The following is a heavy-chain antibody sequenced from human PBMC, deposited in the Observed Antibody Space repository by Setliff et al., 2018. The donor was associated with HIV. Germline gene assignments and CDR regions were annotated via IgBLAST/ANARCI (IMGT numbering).Heavy chain of an antibody. D-gene: IGHD2-15*01. J-gene: IGHJ5*02. Sequence: ASVKVSCKASGGTFSSYPISWVRQAPGQRLEWMGWINAGNGNTKYSQKFQGRVTITRDTSASTAYMELSSLRSEDTAVYYCARSLPAYCSGGSCYFSCWFDPWGQGTLVTVSS. CDR2: INAGNGNT. CDR3: ARSLPAYCSGGSCYFSCWFDP. V-gene: IGHV1-3*01. CDR1: GGTFSSYP.